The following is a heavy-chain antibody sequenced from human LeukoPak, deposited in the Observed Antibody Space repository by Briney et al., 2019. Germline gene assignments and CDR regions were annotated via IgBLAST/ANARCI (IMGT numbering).Heavy chain of an antibody. CDR2: ISSSSIYT. CDR3: ARAVAGTRNAFDL. D-gene: IGHD6-19*01. V-gene: IGHV3-21*01. Sequence: GGSLRLSCAASGFTFSRYSMIWVRQAPGKGLEWVSSISSSSIYTYYADSVKGRFTISRDNAKKSLYLQMNSLIAEDTAVYYCARAVAGTRNAFDLWGQGTMVTVSS. CDR1: GFTFSRYS. J-gene: IGHJ3*01.